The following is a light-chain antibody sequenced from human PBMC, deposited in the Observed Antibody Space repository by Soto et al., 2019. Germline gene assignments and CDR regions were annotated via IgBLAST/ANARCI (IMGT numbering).Light chain of an antibody. CDR2: DAS. Sequence: EIVLTQSPATLSLSPGERATLSCRASQNINSYLIWYQQKPGQAPRLLISDASTRAAGIPTRFSGSGSVTDYTLTISGLEPEDFAVYYCQQRANWPITFGQGTRLEIK. CDR1: QNINSY. V-gene: IGKV3-11*01. CDR3: QQRANWPIT. J-gene: IGKJ5*01.